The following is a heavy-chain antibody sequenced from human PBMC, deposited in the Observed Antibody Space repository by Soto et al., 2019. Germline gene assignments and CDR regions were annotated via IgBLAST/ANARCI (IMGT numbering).Heavy chain of an antibody. CDR1: GGSISTYY. D-gene: IGHD3-16*01. Sequence: SETLSLTCTVSGGSISTYYWSWMRQPPGKGLEWIGYIYYSGSTNSNPSLKSRVTISEDTSKNQLSLKLSSVTAADTAVYYCARDAGGRGNGAFDIWGQGTMVTVSS. V-gene: IGHV4-59*01. CDR3: ARDAGGRGNGAFDI. CDR2: IYYSGST. J-gene: IGHJ3*02.